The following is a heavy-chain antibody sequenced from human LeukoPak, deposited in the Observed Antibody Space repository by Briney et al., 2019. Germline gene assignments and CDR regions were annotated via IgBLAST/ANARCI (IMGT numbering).Heavy chain of an antibody. CDR1: GFSLRTTRVG. Sequence: SGPTLVNPTQTLTLTCTFSGFSLRTTRVGVGWTRQPPGKALEWLALIYWDDDKRYSPSLKSRLSIVKDTSKNQVVLTMTNMDPVDTATYYCAHRQAPDGTKYFDYWGQGILVTVSS. CDR2: IYWDDDK. V-gene: IGHV2-5*02. CDR3: AHRQAPDGTKYFDY. J-gene: IGHJ4*02. D-gene: IGHD5-24*01.